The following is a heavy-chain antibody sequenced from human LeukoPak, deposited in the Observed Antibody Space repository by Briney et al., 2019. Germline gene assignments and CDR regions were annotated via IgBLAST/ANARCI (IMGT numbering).Heavy chain of an antibody. CDR2: LYPGDSDS. V-gene: IGHV5-51*01. Sequence: GESLKISCKAYGYSFFSNYWIAWVRQMPGRGLEWMGILYPGDSDSRYSPSFQGQVTISADRSISTAYLHWSSLKVSDTAMYYCARASRDGYNQNFDYWGQGTLVTVSS. CDR1: GYSFFSNYW. J-gene: IGHJ4*02. CDR3: ARASRDGYNQNFDY. D-gene: IGHD5-24*01.